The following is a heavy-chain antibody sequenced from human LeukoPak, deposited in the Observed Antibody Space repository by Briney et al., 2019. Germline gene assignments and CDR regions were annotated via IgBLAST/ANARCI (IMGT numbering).Heavy chain of an antibody. V-gene: IGHV3-7*01. Sequence: GGSLRLSCAASAFTFSSFWMSWVRQAPGKGLEWVANIKQDGSEKYYVDSVKGRFTISRDNAKNSLYLQMNSLRAEDTAVYYCTSRGGSYPGYWGQGTLVTVSS. CDR3: TSRGGSYPGY. CDR1: AFTFSSFW. D-gene: IGHD1-26*01. CDR2: IKQDGSEK. J-gene: IGHJ4*02.